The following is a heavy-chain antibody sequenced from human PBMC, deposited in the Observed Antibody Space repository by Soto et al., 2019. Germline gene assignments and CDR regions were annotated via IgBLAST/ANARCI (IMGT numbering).Heavy chain of an antibody. D-gene: IGHD6-19*01. Sequence: EVQLVESGGGLVKPGGSLRLSCAASGFTFSSYSMNWVRQAPGKGLEWVSSISSSSSYIYYADSVKGRFTLSRDNAKNSLYLQMNSLRAEDTAVYYCAREGIAVAGYYFDYWGQGTLVTVSS. CDR3: AREGIAVAGYYFDY. CDR2: ISSSSSYI. CDR1: GFTFSSYS. V-gene: IGHV3-21*01. J-gene: IGHJ4*02.